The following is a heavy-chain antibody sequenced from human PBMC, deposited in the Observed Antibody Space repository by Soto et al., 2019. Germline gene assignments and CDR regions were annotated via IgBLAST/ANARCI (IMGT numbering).Heavy chain of an antibody. J-gene: IGHJ4*02. D-gene: IGHD3-10*01. Sequence: QITLKESGPPLVKPTQTLTLTCTFSGFSLSTSGVGVGWIRQPPGKALEWLALIYWDDDKRYSPSLKSRLTITKDTSKNQVVLTMTNMDPVDTATYYCAHWPSDGSGSYYSFDYWGQGTLVTVSS. CDR2: IYWDDDK. CDR1: GFSLSTSGVG. CDR3: AHWPSDGSGSYYSFDY. V-gene: IGHV2-5*02.